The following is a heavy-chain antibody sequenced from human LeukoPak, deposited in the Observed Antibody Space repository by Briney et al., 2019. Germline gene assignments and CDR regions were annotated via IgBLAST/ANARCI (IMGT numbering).Heavy chain of an antibody. CDR1: GFTFSSYE. Sequence: GGSLTLSCAASGFTFSSYEMNWVRQAPGKGLEWVSYISSGGSTVYYADSVKGRFTISRDNAKNSLYLQMNSLRAEDTAVYYCARVIIVGATGIWGQGTMVTVSS. CDR2: ISSGGSTV. V-gene: IGHV3-48*03. J-gene: IGHJ3*02. D-gene: IGHD1-26*01. CDR3: ARVIIVGATGI.